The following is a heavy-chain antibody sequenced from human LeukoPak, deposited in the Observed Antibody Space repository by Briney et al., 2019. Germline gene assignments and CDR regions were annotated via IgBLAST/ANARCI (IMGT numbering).Heavy chain of an antibody. J-gene: IGHJ4*02. CDR1: GLIVSNNY. D-gene: IGHD6-13*01. CDR3: ARDGGSWRDSPPDF. V-gene: IGHV3-53*01. Sequence: GGSLRLSCAASGLIVSNNYMNWVRLAPGKGLEWVSIIYSGGSTHYADSVKGRFTVSRDNSKNSLYLQMNSLRAEDTVVYYCARDGGSWRDSPPDFWGQGTLVSVSS. CDR2: IYSGGST.